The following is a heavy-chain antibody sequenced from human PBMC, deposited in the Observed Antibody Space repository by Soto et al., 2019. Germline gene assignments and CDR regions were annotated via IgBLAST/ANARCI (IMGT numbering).Heavy chain of an antibody. Sequence: SETLSLTCTVSGASISSGDYFWSWIRQSPGKGLQWIGYIYDSGSSYYNPSLKSRVTTSVDTSKNQFSLKLSSVTAADTAVYYCAREKGYISGPKNFDYWGQGTLVTVSS. J-gene: IGHJ4*02. D-gene: IGHD5-12*01. CDR1: GASISSGDYF. CDR2: IYDSGSS. CDR3: AREKGYISGPKNFDY. V-gene: IGHV4-30-4*01.